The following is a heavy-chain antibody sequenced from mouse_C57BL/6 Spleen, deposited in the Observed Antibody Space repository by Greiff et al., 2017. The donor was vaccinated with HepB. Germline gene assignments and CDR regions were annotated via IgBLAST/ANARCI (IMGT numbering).Heavy chain of an antibody. CDR3: TISTMVATTPRFAY. CDR2: IDPETGGT. J-gene: IGHJ3*01. D-gene: IGHD2-13*01. CDR1: GYTFTDYE. Sequence: VQLPQSGAELVRPGASVTLSCKASGYTFTDYEMYWVKQTPVHGLEWIGAIDPETGGTAYNQKFKGKAILTADKSSSTAYMELRSLTSEDSAVYYCTISTMVATTPRFAYWGQGTLVTVSA. V-gene: IGHV1-15*01.